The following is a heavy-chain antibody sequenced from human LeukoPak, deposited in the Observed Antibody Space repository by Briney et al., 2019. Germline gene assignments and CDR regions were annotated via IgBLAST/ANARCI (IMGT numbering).Heavy chain of an antibody. J-gene: IGHJ5*02. CDR2: IRYDGSNK. CDR3: ARDGNPRMYCSSTSCYRSRVLGGWFDP. V-gene: IGHV3-30*02. Sequence: QPGGSLRLSCAASGFTFSSYGMHWVRQAPGKGLEWVAFIRYDGSNKYYADSVKGRFTISRDNSKNTLYLQMNSLRAEDTAVYYCARDGNPRMYCSSTSCYRSRVLGGWFDPWGQGTLVTVSS. CDR1: GFTFSSYG. D-gene: IGHD2-2*01.